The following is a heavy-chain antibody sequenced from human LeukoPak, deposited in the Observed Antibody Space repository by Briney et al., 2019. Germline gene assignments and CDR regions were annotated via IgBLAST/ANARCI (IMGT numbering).Heavy chain of an antibody. V-gene: IGHV4-34*01. Sequence: SETLSLTCAVSGVSFNDYYWSWVRQTPGKGLEWIGEVNHSGYTNDSPSLKSRVTLSIDTSRKQFSLNLRSVTVADSGIYYCTRMTTGHDYWGQGTLVTVSS. CDR3: TRMTTGHDY. CDR1: GVSFNDYY. CDR2: VNHSGYT. J-gene: IGHJ4*02. D-gene: IGHD4-17*01.